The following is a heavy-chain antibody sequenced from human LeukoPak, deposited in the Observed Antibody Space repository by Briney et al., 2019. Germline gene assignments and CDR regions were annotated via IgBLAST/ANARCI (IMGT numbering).Heavy chain of an antibody. CDR1: GASMTDYY. Sequence: SETLSLTCTVSGASMTDYYWSWIRQPPGKGLEWIAYSHYSGETKYNPSLKSRITIPVDTSKNQFSLKLSSVTAADTAVYFCARQPGGTAAFDIWGQGTTVTVSA. J-gene: IGHJ3*02. D-gene: IGHD1-14*01. CDR3: ARQPGGTAAFDI. V-gene: IGHV4-59*08. CDR2: SHYSGET.